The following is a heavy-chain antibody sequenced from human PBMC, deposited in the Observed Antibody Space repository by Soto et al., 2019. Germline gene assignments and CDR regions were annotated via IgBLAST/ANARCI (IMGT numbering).Heavy chain of an antibody. CDR3: ARALGYCSGGCFDH. V-gene: IGHV3-53*01. D-gene: IGHD2-15*01. J-gene: IGHJ4*02. CDR1: GFSVSSSY. CDR2: IYSGGST. Sequence: PGGSLRLSCAASGFSVSSSYMSWVRQAPAKGLEWVSIIYSGGSTYYADSVRGRFTISRDNSNNTLYLQMNSLRAEDTAVYYCARALGYCSGGCFDHWDQGALVTVSS.